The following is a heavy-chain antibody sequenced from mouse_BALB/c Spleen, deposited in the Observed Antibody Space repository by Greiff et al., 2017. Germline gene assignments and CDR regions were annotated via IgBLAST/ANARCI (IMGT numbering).Heavy chain of an antibody. CDR1: GFTFSSFG. J-gene: IGHJ3*01. D-gene: IGHD1-1*02. CDR3: ARNYQAWFAY. Sequence: EVKLMESGGGLVQPGGSRKLSCAASGFTFSSFGMHWVRQAPEKGLEWVAYISSGSSTIYYADTVKGRFTISRDNPKNTLFLQMTSLRSEDTAMYYCARNYQAWFAYWGQGTLVTVSA. CDR2: ISSGSSTI. V-gene: IGHV5-17*02.